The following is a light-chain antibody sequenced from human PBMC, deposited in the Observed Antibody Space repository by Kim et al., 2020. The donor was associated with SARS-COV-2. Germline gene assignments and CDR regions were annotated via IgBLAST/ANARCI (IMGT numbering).Light chain of an antibody. J-gene: IGKJ1*01. V-gene: IGKV1-5*03. CDR1: QSISSW. CDR3: QQYSSYWT. CDR2: KAP. Sequence: DIQMTQSPSTLSASVGDRVTITCRASQSISSWLAWYQQKPGKAPKLLIYKAPSLESGVPSRFSGSGSGTEFTLTISSLQPDDFATYYCQQYSSYWTFAQGTKVDIK.